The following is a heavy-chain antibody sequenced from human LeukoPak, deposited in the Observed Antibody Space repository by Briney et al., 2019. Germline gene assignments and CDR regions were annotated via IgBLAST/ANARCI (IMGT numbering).Heavy chain of an antibody. CDR3: ARDSNIYYYSSGYWAFDI. Sequence: PSETLSLTCTVSGGSISSHYWRWIRQPPGKGVEWIGYIYYSGGTNYNPSLQSRVAISVDTSKNHCSIKLSSVTAADTAVYYCARDSNIYYYSSGYWAFDIWGQGTMVTVSS. V-gene: IGHV4-59*11. CDR2: IYYSGGT. D-gene: IGHD3-22*01. CDR1: GGSISSHY. J-gene: IGHJ3*02.